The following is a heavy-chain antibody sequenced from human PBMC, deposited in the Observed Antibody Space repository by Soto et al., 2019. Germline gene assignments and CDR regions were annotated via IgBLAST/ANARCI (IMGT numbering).Heavy chain of an antibody. V-gene: IGHV1-18*04. CDR2: ISAYNGNT. J-gene: IGHJ6*02. D-gene: IGHD1-26*01. CDR3: ARSRGELADPYYYGMDV. CDR1: GYTFTSYG. Sequence: QVQLVQSGAEVKKPGASVKVSCKASGYTFTSYGISWVRQAPGQGLGWMGRISAYNGNTNYAQKLQGRVTMTTDTSTSTAYMELRSLRSDDTAVYYCARSRGELADPYYYGMDVWGQGTTVTVSS.